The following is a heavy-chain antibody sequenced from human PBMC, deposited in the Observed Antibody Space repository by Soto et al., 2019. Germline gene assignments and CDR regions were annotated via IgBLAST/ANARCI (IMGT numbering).Heavy chain of an antibody. Sequence: QVQLVQSGAEVKKPGSSVKVSCKASGGTFSSYAISWVRQAPGQGLEWMGGIIPIFGTANYAQKFQGRVTITADESPSTAYMELSSLRSEDTVVYYCASPTYYYDSSGYYTDDYWGQGTLVTVSS. J-gene: IGHJ4*02. CDR3: ASPTYYYDSSGYYTDDY. CDR1: GGTFSSYA. D-gene: IGHD3-22*01. V-gene: IGHV1-69*12. CDR2: IIPIFGTA.